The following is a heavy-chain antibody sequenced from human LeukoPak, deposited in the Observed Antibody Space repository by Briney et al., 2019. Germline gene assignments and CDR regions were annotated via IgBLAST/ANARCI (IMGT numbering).Heavy chain of an antibody. Sequence: RASVKVSCKASGYTFTSYAMHWVRQAPGQRLEWLGWINAGNGNTKYSQKFQGRVTITRDTSASTAYMELSSLRSEDTAVYYCARKSSSSSLTPLDYWGQGTLVTVSS. CDR3: ARKSSSSSLTPLDY. D-gene: IGHD6-13*01. V-gene: IGHV1-3*01. CDR1: GYTFTSYA. J-gene: IGHJ4*02. CDR2: INAGNGNT.